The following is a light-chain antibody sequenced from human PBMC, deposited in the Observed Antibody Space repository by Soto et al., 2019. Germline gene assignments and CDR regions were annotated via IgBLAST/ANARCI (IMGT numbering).Light chain of an antibody. V-gene: IGKV1-9*01. Sequence: IKLTQSPSSLSASVGDRVTITCRASQGISSYLAWYQQKPGKAPKLLIYAASTLQSGVPSRFSGCGSGTDFTLTISSLQPEDFATYYCQQLNSYPLTFGQGTRLEIK. CDR3: QQLNSYPLT. CDR2: AAS. CDR1: QGISSY. J-gene: IGKJ5*01.